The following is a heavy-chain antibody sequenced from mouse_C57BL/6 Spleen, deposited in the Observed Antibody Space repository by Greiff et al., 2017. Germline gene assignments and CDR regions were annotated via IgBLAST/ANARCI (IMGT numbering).Heavy chain of an antibody. CDR2: IDPETGGT. D-gene: IGHD2-2*01. V-gene: IGHV1-15*01. Sequence: QVQLKQSGAELVRPGASVTLSCKASGYTFTDYEMHWVKQTPVHGLEWIGAIDPETGGTAYNQKFKGKAILTADKSSSTAYMELRSLTSEDSAVYYCTGRWLRRGFAYWGQGTLVTVSA. CDR1: GYTFTDYE. CDR3: TGRWLRRGFAY. J-gene: IGHJ3*01.